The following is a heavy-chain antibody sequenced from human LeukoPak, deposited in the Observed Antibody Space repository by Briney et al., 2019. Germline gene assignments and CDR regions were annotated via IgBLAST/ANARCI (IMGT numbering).Heavy chain of an antibody. J-gene: IGHJ5*01. CDR1: EFTFSSYG. V-gene: IGHV3-30*18. CDR2: ISFDGSNK. Sequence: GGSLRLSCAASEFTFSSYGMHRVRQAPGKGLEWVAVISFDGSNKYCSDSVKGRFTISRDNSKNTLYLQMNSLRAEDTAVYYCAKDPIPGRIAASGTGWFDYWGQGNLVTVSS. D-gene: IGHD6-13*01. CDR3: AKDPIPGRIAASGTGWFDY.